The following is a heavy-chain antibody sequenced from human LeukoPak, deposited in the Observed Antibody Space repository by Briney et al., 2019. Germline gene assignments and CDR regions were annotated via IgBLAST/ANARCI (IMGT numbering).Heavy chain of an antibody. CDR2: IIPIFGTA. V-gene: IGHV1-69*13. Sequence: ASVKVSCKASGGTFISYAISWVRQAPGQGLEWMGGIIPIFGTANYAQKFQGRVTITADESTSTAYMELSSLRSEDTAVYYCARENEDDSSGYYPFFDYWGQGTLVTVSS. CDR1: GGTFISYA. J-gene: IGHJ4*02. D-gene: IGHD3-22*01. CDR3: ARENEDDSSGYYPFFDY.